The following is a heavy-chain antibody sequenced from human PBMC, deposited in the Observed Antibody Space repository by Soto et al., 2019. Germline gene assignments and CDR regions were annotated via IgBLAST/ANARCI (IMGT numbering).Heavy chain of an antibody. J-gene: IGHJ5*02. CDR2: IWYDGTNK. D-gene: IGHD2-15*01. V-gene: IGHV3-33*01. CDR1: RFTFSDYG. CDR3: ARAQVPYCSGGSCYFPGGP. Sequence: QVELVESGGGVVQPGRSLRLSCAASRFTFSDYGMHWVRQTPGKGLEWLAFIWYDGTNKYYGEAVKGRSTISRDNSKNSLSLKMNSLRAEDTAMYYCARAQVPYCSGGSCYFPGGPWCQGTQVTVSS.